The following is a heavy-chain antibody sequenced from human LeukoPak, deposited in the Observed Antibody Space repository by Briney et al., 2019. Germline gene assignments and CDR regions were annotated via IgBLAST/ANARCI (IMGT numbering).Heavy chain of an antibody. D-gene: IGHD6-19*01. CDR3: VREADVAVAFDY. J-gene: IGHJ4*02. CDR1: GFTFSSYW. Sequence: PGGSLRLSCAASGFTFSSYWMHWVRQAPGKGLVWVSRINTDGSSSTYADSVKGRFTISRDNAKLYLQMNSLRAEDTAVYYCVREADVAVAFDYWGQGTLVTVSS. CDR2: INTDGSSS. V-gene: IGHV3-74*01.